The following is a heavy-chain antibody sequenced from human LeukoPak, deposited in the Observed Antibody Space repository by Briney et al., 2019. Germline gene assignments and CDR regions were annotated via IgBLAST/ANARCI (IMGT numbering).Heavy chain of an antibody. J-gene: IGHJ4*02. CDR2: VFDSGRT. CDR3: TTIKRGNIFGYFDF. CDR1: GGSMTTHH. V-gene: IGHV4-59*11. D-gene: IGHD5-18*01. Sequence: SETLSLTCTVSGGSMTTHHWNWIRQTPGKGLERIGYVFDSGRTKENPSLKSRVTLSADTSKNQLSLRLSSVTAADTAVYYCTTIKRGNIFGYFDFWGQGILVTVSS.